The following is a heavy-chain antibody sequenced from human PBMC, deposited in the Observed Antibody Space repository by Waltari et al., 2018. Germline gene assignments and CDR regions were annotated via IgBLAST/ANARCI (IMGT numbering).Heavy chain of an antibody. J-gene: IGHJ4*02. D-gene: IGHD3-3*01. CDR3: ARESLEWPFDY. Sequence: EVQLVESGGGLVQPGGSLRLSCAASGFTFSSYWMSWVRQAPGKGLEWVANIKQDGSEKYYGDSVKGRFTISRDNAKNSLYLQMNSLRAEDTAVYYCARESLEWPFDYWGQGTLVTVSS. CDR2: IKQDGSEK. CDR1: GFTFSSYW. V-gene: IGHV3-7*01.